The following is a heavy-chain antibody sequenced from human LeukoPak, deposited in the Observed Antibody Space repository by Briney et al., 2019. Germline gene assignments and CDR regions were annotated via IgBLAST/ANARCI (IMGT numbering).Heavy chain of an antibody. D-gene: IGHD5-18*01. Sequence: GSLRLSCAASGFTFSSYWMSWIRQPPGKGLEWIGEINHSGSTNYNPSLKSRVTISVDTSKNQFSLKLSSVTAADTAVYYCARGIGIRHGYSYGGVFDYWGQGTLVTVSS. CDR1: GFTFSSYW. J-gene: IGHJ4*02. V-gene: IGHV4-34*01. CDR3: ARGIGIRHGYSYGGVFDY. CDR2: INHSGST.